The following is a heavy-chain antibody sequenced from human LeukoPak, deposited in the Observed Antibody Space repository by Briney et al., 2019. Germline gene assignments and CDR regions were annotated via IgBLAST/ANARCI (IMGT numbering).Heavy chain of an antibody. CDR2: IWYDGSNK. J-gene: IGHJ6*04. D-gene: IGHD3-3*01. CDR1: GFTFSSYG. V-gene: IGHV3-33*01. Sequence: GGSLRLSCAASGFTFSSYGMHWVRQAPGKGLEWVAVIWYDGSNKYYADSVKGRFTISRDNSKNTLYLQMNSLRAEDTAMYYCARDSDFWAPENYYGMDVWGKGTTVTVSS. CDR3: ARDSDFWAPENYYGMDV.